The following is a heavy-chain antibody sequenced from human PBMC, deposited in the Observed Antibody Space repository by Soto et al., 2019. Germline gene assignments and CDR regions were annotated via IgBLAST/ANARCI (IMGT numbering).Heavy chain of an antibody. V-gene: IGHV3-23*01. Sequence: GGSLRLSCAASGFTFRSYAMSWVRQAPGKGLEWVSAISGSGGSTYYADSVKGRFTISRDNSKNTLYLQMNSLRAGDTAVYYCAKDPGSTDLKYYYGMDVWGQGTTVTVSS. D-gene: IGHD4-17*01. CDR2: ISGSGGST. J-gene: IGHJ6*02. CDR1: GFTFRSYA. CDR3: AKDPGSTDLKYYYGMDV.